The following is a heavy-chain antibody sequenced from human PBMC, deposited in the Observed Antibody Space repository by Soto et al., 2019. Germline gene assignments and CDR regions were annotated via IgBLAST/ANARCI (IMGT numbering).Heavy chain of an antibody. V-gene: IGHV4-4*02. J-gene: IGHJ4*02. CDR2: IYHSGNA. CDR3: AREGDRTANPFDC. D-gene: IGHD1-1*01. CDR1: GGSISSSNW. Sequence: SETLSLTCDVSGGSISSSNWWSWVRQSPGKGLNWIAEIYHSGNANHDPSLWSRLTISVDRSKNQFSLKLTSVTASDTAVYYCAREGDRTANPFDCWGPGTLVTVS.